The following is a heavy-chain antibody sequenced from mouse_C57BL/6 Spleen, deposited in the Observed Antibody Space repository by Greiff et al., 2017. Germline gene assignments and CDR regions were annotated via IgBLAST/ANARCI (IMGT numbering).Heavy chain of an antibody. CDR1: GYAFSSSW. J-gene: IGHJ2*01. V-gene: IGHV1-82*01. D-gene: IGHD3-3*01. CDR2: IYPGDGDT. Sequence: QVQLQQSGPELVKPGASVKISCKASGYAFSSSWMNWVKQRPGKGLEWIGRIYPGDGDTNYNGKFKGKATLTADKSSSTAYMQLSSLTSEDSAVYFCAKRGGWEETYYFDYWGQGTTLTVSS. CDR3: AKRGGWEETYYFDY.